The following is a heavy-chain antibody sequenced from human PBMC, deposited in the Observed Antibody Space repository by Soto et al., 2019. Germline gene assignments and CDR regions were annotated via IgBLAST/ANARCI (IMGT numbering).Heavy chain of an antibody. J-gene: IGHJ3*02. CDR3: ARAGFCSTTSCSDAFDI. CDR1: GYTFTNYA. CDR2: INARNGNT. D-gene: IGHD2-2*01. Sequence: QVQLVQSGAEVKKPGASVKVSCKASGYTFTNYAMHWVRQAPGQRPEWMGWINARNGNTKFSQRFQGRVTITRDTSANIAYMELSSLTSEDTAVYYRARAGFCSTTSCSDAFDIWGQGTMVTVSS. V-gene: IGHV1-3*01.